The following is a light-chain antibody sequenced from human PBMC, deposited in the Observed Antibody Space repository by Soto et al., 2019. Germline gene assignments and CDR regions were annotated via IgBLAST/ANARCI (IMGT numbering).Light chain of an antibody. CDR2: EVS. J-gene: IGLJ2*01. Sequence: QSALTQPASVSGSPGQSIALSCAGTSSDVGDYKSVLWYQHHPGKVPKLVIFEVSNRPSGVSNRFSGSKSGNTASLTISGLQAEDEADYYCSSYINTNTLVFAGGTKLTVL. CDR1: SSDVGDYKS. CDR3: SSYINTNTLV. V-gene: IGLV2-14*01.